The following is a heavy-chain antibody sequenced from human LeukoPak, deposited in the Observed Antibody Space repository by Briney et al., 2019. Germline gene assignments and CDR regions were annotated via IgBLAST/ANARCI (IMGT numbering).Heavy chain of an antibody. V-gene: IGHV5-51*01. CDR1: GYSFSSYW. CDR3: ARGEGGYNYAF. CDR2: INPADSDT. J-gene: IGHJ4*02. Sequence: GESLKISCKASGYSFSSYWIAWVRQIPGKSLEWMGIINPADSDTRYSLSIQGQVTISADRSISTASLQWSSLKASDTAIYYCARGEGGYNYAFWGQGTLVSVSS. D-gene: IGHD5-24*01.